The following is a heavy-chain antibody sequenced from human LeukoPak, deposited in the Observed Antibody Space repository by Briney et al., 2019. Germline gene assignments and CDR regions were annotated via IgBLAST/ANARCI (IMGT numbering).Heavy chain of an antibody. Sequence: PGGSLRLSCAASGFTFDDYTMHWVRQAPGKGLEWVSLISWDGGSTYYADSVKGRFTISRDNSKNTLYLQMNSLRAEDTAVYYCARMLTGDYGGFDPWGQGTLVTVSS. D-gene: IGHD7-27*01. V-gene: IGHV3-43*01. CDR2: ISWDGGST. CDR3: ARMLTGDYGGFDP. J-gene: IGHJ5*02. CDR1: GFTFDDYT.